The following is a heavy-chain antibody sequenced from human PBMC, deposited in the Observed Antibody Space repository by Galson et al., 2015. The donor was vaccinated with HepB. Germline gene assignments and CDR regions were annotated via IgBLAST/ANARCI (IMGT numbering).Heavy chain of an antibody. CDR2: TRNKANSYTT. V-gene: IGHV3-72*01. D-gene: IGHD3-16*01. Sequence: SLRLSCAASGFTFSDHYMDWVRQAPGKGLEWVGRTRNKANSYTTEYAASVKGRFTISRDDSKNSLYLQMNSLKTEDTAVYYCARGGFGLGYYYYGMDVWGQGTTVTVSS. J-gene: IGHJ6*02. CDR3: ARGGFGLGYYYYGMDV. CDR1: GFTFSDHY.